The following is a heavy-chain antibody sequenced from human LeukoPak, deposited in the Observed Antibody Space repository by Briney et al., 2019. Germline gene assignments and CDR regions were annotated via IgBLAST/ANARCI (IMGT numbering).Heavy chain of an antibody. J-gene: IGHJ4*02. V-gene: IGHV1-46*01. CDR1: GYTFTSYY. Sequence: ASVKVSCKASGYTFTSYYMHWVRQAPGQGLEWMGIINPSGGSTSYAQKFQGRVTTTRDTSTSTVYMGLSSLRSEDTAVYYCATQYGSDAYYFDYWGQGTLVTVSS. CDR3: ATQYGSDAYYFDY. CDR2: INPSGGST. D-gene: IGHD3-10*01.